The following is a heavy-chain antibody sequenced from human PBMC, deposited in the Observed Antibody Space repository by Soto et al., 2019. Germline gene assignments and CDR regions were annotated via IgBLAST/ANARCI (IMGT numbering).Heavy chain of an antibody. CDR2: IIPIFGTA. CDR3: AREFASATRSNAFDI. J-gene: IGHJ3*02. Sequence: QVQLVQSGAEVKKPGSSVKVSCRASGGTFSSYAISWVRQAPGQGLEWMGGIIPIFGTANYAQKFQGRVTITADESTSTAYMQLSRLRYEDTAVYYCAREFASATRSNAFDIWGQGTMVTVSS. D-gene: IGHD2-15*01. V-gene: IGHV1-69*01. CDR1: GGTFSSYA.